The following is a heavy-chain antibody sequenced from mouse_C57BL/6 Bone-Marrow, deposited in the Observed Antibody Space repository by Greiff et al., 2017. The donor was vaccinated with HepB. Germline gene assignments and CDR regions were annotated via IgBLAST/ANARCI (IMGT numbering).Heavy chain of an antibody. CDR2: IWWDDDK. D-gene: IGHD1-1*01. V-gene: IGHV8-8*01. J-gene: IGHJ4*01. Sequence: QVTLKESGPGILQPSQTLSLTCSFSGFSLSTFGMGVGWIRQPSGKGLEWLAHIWWDDDKYYNPALKSRLTISKDTSKNQVFLKIANVDTADTATYYCARYYYGSSFYAMDYWGQGTSVTVSS. CDR1: GFSLSTFGMG. CDR3: ARYYYGSSFYAMDY.